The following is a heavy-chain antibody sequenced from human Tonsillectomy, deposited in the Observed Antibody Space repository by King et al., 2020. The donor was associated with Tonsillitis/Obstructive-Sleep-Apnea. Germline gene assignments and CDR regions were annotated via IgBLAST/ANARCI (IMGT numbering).Heavy chain of an antibody. D-gene: IGHD1-1*01. J-gene: IGHJ2*01. Sequence: QLQESGPGLVKPSETLSLTCTVSGGSISSSTYYWGRIRPPPGQGLEWIGNFYYSGHAYRNPSLKSRVPISVDTSKNQFSRKLRSVIAAHTAVYCCARQEVIINWSPYWYFHPGGRGTLVTVPS. CDR2: FYYSGHA. CDR1: GGSISSSTYY. CDR3: ARQEVIINWSPYWYFHP. V-gene: IGHV4-39*01.